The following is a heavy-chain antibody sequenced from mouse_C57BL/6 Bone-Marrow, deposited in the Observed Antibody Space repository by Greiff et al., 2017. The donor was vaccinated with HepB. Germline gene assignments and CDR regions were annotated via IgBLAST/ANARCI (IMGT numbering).Heavy chain of an antibody. CDR3: ARDGNGDWFAY. J-gene: IGHJ3*01. CDR1: GYSITSGYD. V-gene: IGHV3-1*01. Sequence: EVKLVESGPGMVKPSQSLSLTCTVTGYSITSGYDWHWIRHFPGNKLEWMGYISYSGSTNYNPSLKSRISITHDTSKNHFFLKLNSVTTEDTATYYCARDGNGDWFAYWGQVTLVTVSA. CDR2: ISYSGST. D-gene: IGHD2-1*01.